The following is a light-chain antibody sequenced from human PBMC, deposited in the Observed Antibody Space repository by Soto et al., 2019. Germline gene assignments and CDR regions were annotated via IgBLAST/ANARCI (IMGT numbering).Light chain of an antibody. CDR3: QQYNNWPPDT. J-gene: IGKJ2*01. CDR1: QSVNDN. CDR2: GAS. V-gene: IGKV3-15*01. Sequence: EIRLTQSPASLSVSPGERATLSCRASQSVNDNLAWYQQKRGLAPRLLIYGASTRATGIPGRFRGSGSGTEFTLTITSLQSEDFAVYFCQQYNNWPPDTFGQGTKLEIK.